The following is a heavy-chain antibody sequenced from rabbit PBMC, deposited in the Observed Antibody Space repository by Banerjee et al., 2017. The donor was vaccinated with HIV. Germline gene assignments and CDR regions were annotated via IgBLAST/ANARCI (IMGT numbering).Heavy chain of an antibody. CDR2: IYPEYGTI. CDR1: GIDFSSYG. V-gene: IGHV1S47*01. J-gene: IGHJ4*01. D-gene: IGHD4-1*01. Sequence: QEQLVESGGGLVKPGGTLTLTCKASGIDFSSYGISWVRQAPGKGLEWIGYIYPEYGTIDYASWVNGRFTISPDNAQSTVFLRMTSLTAADTATYFCARDLAGVIGWNFGLWGPGTLVTVS. CDR3: ARDLAGVIGWNFGL.